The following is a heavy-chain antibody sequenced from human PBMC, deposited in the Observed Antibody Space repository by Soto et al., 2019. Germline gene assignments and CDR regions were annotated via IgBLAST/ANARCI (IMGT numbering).Heavy chain of an antibody. D-gene: IGHD3-16*01. V-gene: IGHV2-5*02. CDR3: AQRLPLFCLGRERGTWFDP. Sequence: QITLKESGPTLVRPTQTLTLTCTFSGFSLSTTGVGVGWIRQPPGKALEWLALIYWDDDKRYSPSLKSRLTSTXDXXKNEVILTLTNMDPVDTPRYYCAQRLPLFCLGRERGTWFDPGGQGTMVTVSS. CDR2: IYWDDDK. J-gene: IGHJ5*02. CDR1: GFSLSTTGVG.